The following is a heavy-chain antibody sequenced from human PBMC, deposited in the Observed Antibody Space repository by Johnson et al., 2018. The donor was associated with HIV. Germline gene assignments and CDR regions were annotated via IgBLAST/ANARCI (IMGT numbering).Heavy chain of an antibody. V-gene: IGHV3-15*01. Sequence: VQLVESGGGLVKPGGSLRLSCAASGFTFSNAWMTWVRQAPGQGLEWVGRIKSKTDGGTTDYADSVKGRFTISSDNSNNTLYVQMNSLRTEDTAVYHCARVLQQESSWYLGAFDIWGQGTMVTVSS. CDR3: ARVLQQESSWYLGAFDI. CDR2: IKSKTDGGTT. D-gene: IGHD6-13*01. J-gene: IGHJ3*02. CDR1: GFTFSNAW.